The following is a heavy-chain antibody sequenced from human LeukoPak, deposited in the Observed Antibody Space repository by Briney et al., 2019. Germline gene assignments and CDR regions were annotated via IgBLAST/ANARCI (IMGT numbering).Heavy chain of an antibody. Sequence: GGSLRLSCSASGFTFSSYAMHWVRQAPGKGQEYVSAISSNGGSTYYADSVKGRFTISRDNSKNTLYLQMSSLRAEDTAVYYCVKALSITMIVVVITSDAFDIWGQGTMVTVSS. V-gene: IGHV3-64D*06. CDR3: VKALSITMIVVVITSDAFDI. CDR1: GFTFSSYA. D-gene: IGHD3-22*01. J-gene: IGHJ3*02. CDR2: ISSNGGST.